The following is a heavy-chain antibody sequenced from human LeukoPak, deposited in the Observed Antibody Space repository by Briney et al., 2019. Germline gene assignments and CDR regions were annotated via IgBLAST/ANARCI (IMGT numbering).Heavy chain of an antibody. J-gene: IGHJ4*02. CDR3: ARGAGSLVVRPYYFDY. CDR2: IIPIFGTA. CDR1: GGTFSSYA. D-gene: IGHD3-22*01. V-gene: IGHV1-69*13. Sequence: SVKVSCKASGGTFSSYAISWVRQAPGQGLEWMGGIIPIFGTANYAQKFQGRVTITADESTSTAYMELSSLRSEDTAVYYCARGAGSLVVRPYYFDYWGQGTLVTVSS.